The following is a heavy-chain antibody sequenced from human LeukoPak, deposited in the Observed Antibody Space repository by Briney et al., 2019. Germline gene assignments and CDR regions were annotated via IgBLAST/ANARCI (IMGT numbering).Heavy chain of an antibody. J-gene: IGHJ4*02. CDR2: ISSSGSTI. D-gene: IGHD6-13*01. Sequence: GGSLRLSCAASGFTFSSYEMNWVRKAPGQGLEWVSYISSSGSTIYYADSVKGRFTISRDNAKNSLYLQMNSLRAEDTAVYYCASSWSFDYWGQRTLVTVSS. CDR1: GFTFSSYE. V-gene: IGHV3-48*03. CDR3: ASSWSFDY.